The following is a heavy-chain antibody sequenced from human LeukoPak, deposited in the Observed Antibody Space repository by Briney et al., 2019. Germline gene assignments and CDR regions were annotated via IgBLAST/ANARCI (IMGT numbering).Heavy chain of an antibody. D-gene: IGHD4-17*01. V-gene: IGHV4-59*01. J-gene: IGHJ3*02. CDR3: ARGPTVTNDAFDI. Sequence: PSETLSLTCTVSGDSIGYYYWSWIRQPPGKGLEWIGYIYYTGSTDYNPSLKSRVTISVDTSKNQFSLKLSSMTAADTAVYYCARGPTVTNDAFDIRGQGTMVTVSS. CDR1: GDSIGYYY. CDR2: IYYTGST.